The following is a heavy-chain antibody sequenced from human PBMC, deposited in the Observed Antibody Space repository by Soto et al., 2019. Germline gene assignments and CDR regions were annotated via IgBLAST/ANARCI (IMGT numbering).Heavy chain of an antibody. V-gene: IGHV3-21*01. CDR1: CFTFTRYS. Sequence: PGESLKISCAASCFTFTRYSMNWVRQSPGKVLEWVSSISSTTNYIYYADSMKGRFTVSRDNAKNSVYLEMNTLSAEDTAVYYCARESEDILSNFEDLGQG. CDR3: ARESEDILSNFED. J-gene: IGHJ4*02. CDR2: ISSTTNYI.